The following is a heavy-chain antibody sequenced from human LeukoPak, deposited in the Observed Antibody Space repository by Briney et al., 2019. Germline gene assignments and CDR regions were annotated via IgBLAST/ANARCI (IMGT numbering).Heavy chain of an antibody. CDR2: ISWNSGSI. Sequence: PGGSLRLSCAASGFTFDDYAMHWVRQAPGKGLEWVSGISWNSGSIGYADSVKGRFTTSRDNAKNSLYLQMNSLRAEDTALYYCAKDSGFGYSSSTFDYWGQGTLVTVSS. CDR3: AKDSGFGYSSSTFDY. J-gene: IGHJ4*02. D-gene: IGHD6-6*01. CDR1: GFTFDDYA. V-gene: IGHV3-9*01.